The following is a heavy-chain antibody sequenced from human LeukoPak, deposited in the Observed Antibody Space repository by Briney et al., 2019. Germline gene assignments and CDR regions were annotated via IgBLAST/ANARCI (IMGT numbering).Heavy chain of an antibody. CDR3: AAGRVYGGNSDFDY. CDR1: GFTFTSSA. CDR2: IVVGSGNT. V-gene: IGHV1-58*02. J-gene: IGHJ4*02. D-gene: IGHD4-23*01. Sequence: SVKVSCKASGFTFTSSAMQWVRQARGQRLEWIGWIVVGSGNTNYAQKFQERVTITRDMSTSTAYMELSSLRSEDTAVYYCAAGRVYGGNSDFDYWGQGTLVTVSS.